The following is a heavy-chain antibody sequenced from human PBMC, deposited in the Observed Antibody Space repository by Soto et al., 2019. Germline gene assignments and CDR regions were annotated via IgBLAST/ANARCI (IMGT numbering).Heavy chain of an antibody. D-gene: IGHD4-17*01. J-gene: IGHJ4*02. Sequence: PGGSLRLSCAASGFTFTTYWMHWVRQVPGKGLVWVSAISGSGGSTYYADSVKGRFTISRDNSKNTLYLQMNSLRAEDTAVYYCAKDIDYGDYVYDYWGQGTLVTVSS. CDR1: GFTFTTYW. CDR3: AKDIDYGDYVYDY. V-gene: IGHV3-23*01. CDR2: ISGSGGST.